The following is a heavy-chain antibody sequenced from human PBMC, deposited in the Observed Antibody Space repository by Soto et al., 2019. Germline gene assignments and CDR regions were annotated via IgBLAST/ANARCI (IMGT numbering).Heavy chain of an antibody. J-gene: IGHJ6*02. D-gene: IGHD2-2*01. CDR2: ISAYNGNT. V-gene: IGHV1-18*01. Sequence: QVQLVQSGAEVKKPGASVKVSCKASGYTFTSYGISWVRQAPGQGLEWMGWISAYNGNTNYAQKLQGRVTMTTDTSKSTAYMELRSLRSDDTAVYCCVRVDPYCSSTSGHGGALAGYYYGMDVWGQGTTVTASS. CDR1: GYTFTSYG. CDR3: VRVDPYCSSTSGHGGALAGYYYGMDV.